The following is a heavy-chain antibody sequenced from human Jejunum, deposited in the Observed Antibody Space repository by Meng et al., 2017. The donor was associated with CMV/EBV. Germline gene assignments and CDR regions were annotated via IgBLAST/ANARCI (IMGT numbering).Heavy chain of an antibody. D-gene: IGHD6-13*01. CDR1: GFTFTSYS. CDR3: ARGESSPDWLDP. Sequence: EVRLVESGGGLVKPGGSLRLSCEASGFTFTSYSMNWVRQAPGKGLECLSSISSSSRYIFYADSVKGRFTSSRDNAKNSLYLQMVSLRAEDTAVYYCARGESSPDWLDPWGQGTLVTVSS. J-gene: IGHJ5*02. V-gene: IGHV3-21*01. CDR2: ISSSSRYI.